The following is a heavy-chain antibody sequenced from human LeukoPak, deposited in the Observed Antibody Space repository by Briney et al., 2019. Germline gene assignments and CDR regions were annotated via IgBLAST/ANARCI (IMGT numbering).Heavy chain of an antibody. J-gene: IGHJ6*02. D-gene: IGHD5-12*01. CDR2: INPSGGST. V-gene: IGHV1-46*01. Sequence: ASVKVSCKASGYTFTSYYMHWVRQAPGQGLEWIGIINPSGGSTSYAQKFQGRVTMTRDTSTSTAYMELSSLRSEDTAVYYCATEIVAASSYYYYYYGMDVWGQGTTVTVSS. CDR1: GYTFTSYY. CDR3: ATEIVAASSYYYYYYGMDV.